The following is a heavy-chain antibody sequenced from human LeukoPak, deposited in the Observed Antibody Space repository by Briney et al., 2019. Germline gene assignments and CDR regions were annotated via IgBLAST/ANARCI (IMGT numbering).Heavy chain of an antibody. D-gene: IGHD3-16*01. V-gene: IGHV3-30-3*01. J-gene: IGHJ6*02. CDR2: ISYDGSNK. CDR1: GFTFSSYA. Sequence: GGSLRLSCAASGFTFSSYAMSWVRQAPGKGLEWVAVISYDGSNKYYADSVKGRFTISRDNSKNTLYLQMNSLRAEDTAVYYCVRGITVLYYYYGMDVWGQGTTVTVSS. CDR3: VRGITVLYYYYGMDV.